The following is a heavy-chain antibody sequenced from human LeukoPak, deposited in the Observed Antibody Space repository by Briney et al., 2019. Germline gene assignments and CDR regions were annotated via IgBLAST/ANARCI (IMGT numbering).Heavy chain of an antibody. CDR2: ISGNGATT. CDR3: VANMYNYMDV. J-gene: IGHJ6*03. CDR1: GLTFSTYA. V-gene: IGHV3-23*01. D-gene: IGHD2-2*01. Sequence: PGGSLRLSSAVSGLTFSTYAMSWVRQAPGRGLEWVSSISGNGATTYYADSVKGRFTISGDNSKNTAFLQMNGLRAEDTAVYYAVANMYNYMDVWGKGTTVTVSS.